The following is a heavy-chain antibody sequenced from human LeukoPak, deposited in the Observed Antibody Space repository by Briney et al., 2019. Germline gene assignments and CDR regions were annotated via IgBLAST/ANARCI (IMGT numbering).Heavy chain of an antibody. CDR1: GYTFTNYG. CDR2: ISAYNGNT. J-gene: IGHJ4*02. CDR3: SRGPLGAAFYS. Sequence: ASVKVSCQASGYTFTNYGIHWVRQAPGQGLEWMGWISAYNGNTKYAQNLQGRVTMTTDTSTSTAYMELRSLRSDDTAVYYCSRGPLGAAFYSWGQGTLVTVSS. D-gene: IGHD3-16*01. V-gene: IGHV1-18*01.